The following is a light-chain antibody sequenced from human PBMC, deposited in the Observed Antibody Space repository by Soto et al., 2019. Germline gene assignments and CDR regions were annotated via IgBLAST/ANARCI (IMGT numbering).Light chain of an antibody. V-gene: IGKV3-20*01. CDR2: GTS. CDR3: QQYGSSPWT. CDR1: QSVSSSS. J-gene: IGKJ1*01. Sequence: EIVLTQSPGTLSLSPWERATLSCRASQSVSSSSLAWYQQKPGRAPRLLIFGTSTRATGIPDRFSGSGSGTDFTLTVSGLEPEDFAVYYCQQYGSSPWTFGQGTKVEIK.